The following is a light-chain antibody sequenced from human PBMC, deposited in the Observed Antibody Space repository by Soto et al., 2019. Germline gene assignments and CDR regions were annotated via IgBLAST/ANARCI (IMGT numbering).Light chain of an antibody. CDR3: QQYYSTPYT. V-gene: IGKV4-1*01. Sequence: DIVMTQSPDSLTVSLGERVTINCKSSRSVLDNSDNKNYLAWYQQKSGQPPKLLIYWATTREFGVPDRFSGSGSGTDFTLTISSLQAEDVAVYYCQQYYSTPYTFGQGTKLEIK. CDR2: WAT. CDR1: RSVLDNSDNKNY. J-gene: IGKJ2*01.